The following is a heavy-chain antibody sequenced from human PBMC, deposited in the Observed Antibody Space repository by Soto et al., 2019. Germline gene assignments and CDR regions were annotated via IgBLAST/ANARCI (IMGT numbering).Heavy chain of an antibody. CDR1: GFTFSTYA. CDR2: ISGSGGST. CDR3: AKGPQYYYDSSGFSRY. D-gene: IGHD3-22*01. J-gene: IGHJ4*02. Sequence: GGSLRLSCAASGFTFSTYAMSWVRQAPGKGLEWVSAISGSGGSTYYADSVKGRFTISRDNSKNTLYLQMNSLRAEDTAVYYCAKGPQYYYDSSGFSRYWGQGTLVTVSS. V-gene: IGHV3-23*01.